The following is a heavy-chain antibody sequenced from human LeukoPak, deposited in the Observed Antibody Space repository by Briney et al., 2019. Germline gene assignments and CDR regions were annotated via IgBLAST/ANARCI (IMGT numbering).Heavy chain of an antibody. J-gene: IGHJ4*02. CDR3: AGGSGWYAYFDY. CDR1: GFTFRSYE. D-gene: IGHD6-19*01. CDR2: IRSSGSTI. V-gene: IGHV3-48*03. Sequence: GGSLRLSCAASGFTFRSYEMNWVRQAPGKGLEWVSYIRSSGSTIYYADSVKGGFTISRDNAKNSLYLQMNSLRAEDTAVYYCAGGSGWYAYFDYWGQGTLVTVSS.